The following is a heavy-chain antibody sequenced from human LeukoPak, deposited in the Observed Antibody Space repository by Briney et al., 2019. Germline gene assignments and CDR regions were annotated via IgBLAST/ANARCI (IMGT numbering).Heavy chain of an antibody. J-gene: IGHJ4*02. CDR3: ARSALYDYVWGSYRSHFDY. CDR2: ISSSSSYI. Sequence: KSGGSLRLSCAASGFTFSSYSMNWVRQAPGKGLEWVSSISSSSSYIYYADSVKGRFTISRDNAKNSLYLQMNSLRAEDTAVYYCARSALYDYVWGSYRSHFDYWGQGTLVTVSS. V-gene: IGHV3-21*01. CDR1: GFTFSSYS. D-gene: IGHD3-16*02.